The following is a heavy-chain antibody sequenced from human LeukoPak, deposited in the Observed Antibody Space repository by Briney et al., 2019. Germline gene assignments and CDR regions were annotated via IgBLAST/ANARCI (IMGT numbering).Heavy chain of an antibody. CDR2: INPSGGST. J-gene: IGHJ6*03. CDR3: ARELGYCSGGSCYTSSYYYYMDV. V-gene: IGHV1-46*01. Sequence: GASVKVSCKASGYTFTSYYMHWVRQAPGQGLEWMGIINPSGGSTSYAQKFQGRVTMTRDTSTSTVYMELSSLRSEDTAVYYCARELGYCSGGSCYTSSYYYYMDVWGKGTTVTISS. D-gene: IGHD2-15*01. CDR1: GYTFTSYY.